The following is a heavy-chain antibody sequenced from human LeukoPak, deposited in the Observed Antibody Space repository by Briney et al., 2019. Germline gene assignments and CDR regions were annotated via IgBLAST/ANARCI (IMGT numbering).Heavy chain of an antibody. D-gene: IGHD3-22*01. J-gene: IGHJ4*02. CDR2: IYYSGST. V-gene: IGHV4-39*07. CDR1: GGPISSSSYY. Sequence: SETLSLTCTVSGGPISSSSYYWGWIRQPPGKGLEWIGSIYYSGSTYYNPSLKSRVTISVDTSKNQFSLKLSSVTAADTAVYYCARDHYYDSSGYRNWGQGTLVTVSS. CDR3: ARDHYYDSSGYRN.